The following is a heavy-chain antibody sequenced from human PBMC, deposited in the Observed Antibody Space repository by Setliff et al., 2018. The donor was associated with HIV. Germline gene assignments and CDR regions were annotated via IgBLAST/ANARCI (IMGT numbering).Heavy chain of an antibody. D-gene: IGHD3-16*01. V-gene: IGHV3-15*07. J-gene: IGHJ4*02. CDR1: GFVFSNAW. CDR3: AMTNSPAYFGCLND. Sequence: GGSLRLSCAASGFVFSNAWMNWVRQAPGKGLEWVGRIKSRTDGETTDYAAPVQGRFFISRDDSKNALFLQMYSLQPEDTAVYYCAMTNSPAYFGCLNDWGRGTLVTVSS. CDR2: IKSRTDGETT.